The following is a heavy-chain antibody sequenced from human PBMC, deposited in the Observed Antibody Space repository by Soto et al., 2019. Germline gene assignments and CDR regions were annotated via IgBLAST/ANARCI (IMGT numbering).Heavy chain of an antibody. D-gene: IGHD3-3*01. CDR3: AREKRYDFWSGPGY. CDR2: IKQDGSEK. CDR1: GFTFSSYW. J-gene: IGHJ4*02. V-gene: IGHV3-7*01. Sequence: PGGSLRLSCAASGFTFSSYWMSWVRQAPGKGLEWVANIKQDGSEKYYVDSVKGRFTISRDNAKNSLYLQMNSLRAEDTAVYYCAREKRYDFWSGPGYWGQGTLVTVSS.